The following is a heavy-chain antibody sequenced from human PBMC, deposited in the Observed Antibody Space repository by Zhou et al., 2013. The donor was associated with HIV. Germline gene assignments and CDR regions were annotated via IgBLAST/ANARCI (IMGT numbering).Heavy chain of an antibody. J-gene: IGHJ2*01. D-gene: IGHD4-17*01. CDR2: IIPIFGTA. V-gene: IGHV1-69*05. CDR3: ASPGGTTVTTRWSLDFDL. CDR1: GGTFSSYA. Sequence: QVQLVQSGAEVKKPGSSVKVSCKASGGTFSSYAISWVRQAPGQGLEWMGGIIPIFGTANYAQKFQGRVTITTDESTSTAYMELSSLRSEDTAVYYCASPGGTTVTTRWSLDFDLWGRGTLVTVSS.